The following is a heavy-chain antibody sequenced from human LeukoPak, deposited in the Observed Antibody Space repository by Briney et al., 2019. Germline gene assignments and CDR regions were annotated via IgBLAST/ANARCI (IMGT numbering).Heavy chain of an antibody. J-gene: IGHJ3*02. D-gene: IGHD1-26*01. CDR2: IKSKIDGETS. V-gene: IGHV3-15*01. Sequence: GGSLRLSCATFGLTFTEARMSWFRQAPGKGLEWVGRIKSKIDGETSDYAAPVQGRFTILRDDSKNILYLQMNSLKIEDTAVYYCATDPGEWEPIWGQGTMVTVSS. CDR3: ATDPGEWEPI. CDR1: GLTFTEAR.